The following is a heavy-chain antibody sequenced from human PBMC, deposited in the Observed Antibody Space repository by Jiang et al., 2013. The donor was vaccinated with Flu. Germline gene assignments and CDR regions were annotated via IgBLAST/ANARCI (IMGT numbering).Heavy chain of an antibody. CDR2: IRSKTSGGTT. CDR3: ARGATVLTAKYYFDY. D-gene: IGHD4-11*01. V-gene: IGHV3-49*03. Sequence: VQLLESGGGFVQPGRSLGLSCTASGFSFGDYAMSWFRQAPGKGLEWVGFIRSKTSGGTTEYAASVKGRFTISRDESKRIAYLQINSLETEDTAVYYCARGATVLTAKYYFDYWGQGTLVTVSS. J-gene: IGHJ4*02. CDR1: GFSFGDYA.